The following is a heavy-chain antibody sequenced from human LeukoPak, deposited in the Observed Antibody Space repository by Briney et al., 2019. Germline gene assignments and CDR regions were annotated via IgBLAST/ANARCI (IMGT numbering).Heavy chain of an antibody. V-gene: IGHV1-69*04. J-gene: IGHJ5*02. D-gene: IGHD2-2*01. CDR2: IIPILGIA. CDR1: GGTFSSYA. Sequence: SVKVSCKASGGTFSSYAISWVRQAPGQGLEWMGRIIPILGIANYAQKFQGRVTITADKSTSTAYVELSSLRSEDTAVYYCARARDIVVVPAAISTYDPWGQGTLVTVSS. CDR3: ARARDIVVVPAAISTYDP.